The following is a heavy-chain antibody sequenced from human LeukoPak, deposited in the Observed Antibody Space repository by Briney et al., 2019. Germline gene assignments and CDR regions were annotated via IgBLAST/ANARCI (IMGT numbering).Heavy chain of an antibody. J-gene: IGHJ4*02. CDR3: ARTQSQSGSYRYYFGY. V-gene: IGHV4-61*08. D-gene: IGHD1-26*01. Sequence: SETLSLACTVSGVSVGSAGYYWSWIRQPPGGGLERIGYIYYISNTNYNPSLKSRVTMSLNPSGNQFSLKLNSVTAADTAMYYCARTQSQSGSYRYYFGYWGQGTLVTVSS. CDR2: IYYISNT. CDR1: GVSVGSAGYY.